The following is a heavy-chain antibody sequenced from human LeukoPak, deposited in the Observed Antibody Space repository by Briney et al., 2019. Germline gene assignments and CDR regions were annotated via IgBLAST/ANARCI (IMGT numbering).Heavy chain of an antibody. Sequence: PGGSLRLSCAASGFTFSSYWVSWVRQAPGKGLEWVANIKQDGSEKYYVDSVKGRFTISRDNAKNSLYLQMNSLRAEDTAVYYCAREATVAAWVYYYMDVWGKGTTVTVSS. V-gene: IGHV3-7*01. CDR3: AREATVAAWVYYYMDV. CDR2: IKQDGSEK. D-gene: IGHD6-19*01. CDR1: GFTFSSYW. J-gene: IGHJ6*03.